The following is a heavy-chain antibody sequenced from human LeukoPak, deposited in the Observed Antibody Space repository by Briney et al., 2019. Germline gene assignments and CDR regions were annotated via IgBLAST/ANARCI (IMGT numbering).Heavy chain of an antibody. J-gene: IGHJ6*02. CDR3: ARDRYSSSWYAPNYYYYYGMDV. D-gene: IGHD6-13*01. CDR1: GGSISSYY. V-gene: IGHV4-59*01. CDR2: IYYSGST. Sequence: PSETLSLTCTVSGGSISSYYWSWIRQPPGKGLEWIGYIYYSGSTNYNPSPKSRVTISVDTSKNQFSLKLSSVTAADTAVYYCARDRYSSSWYAPNYYYYYGMDVWGQGTTVTVSS.